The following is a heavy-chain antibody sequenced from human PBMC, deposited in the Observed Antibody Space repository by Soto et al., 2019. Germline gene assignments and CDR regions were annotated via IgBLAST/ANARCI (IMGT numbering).Heavy chain of an antibody. Sequence: SESIALACTASGGTVVISSDDWTLIRQPPGKGQEWIGYIYYNGATSYSPSLKSRVTISMDTSKNQLCLNLTSVTAADTALYFCARGLPRVAAVFDAFDIWGEGTVVTVSS. J-gene: IGHJ3*02. CDR2: IYYNGAT. V-gene: IGHV4-61*01. D-gene: IGHD6-13*01. CDR1: GGTVVISSDD. CDR3: ARGLPRVAAVFDAFDI.